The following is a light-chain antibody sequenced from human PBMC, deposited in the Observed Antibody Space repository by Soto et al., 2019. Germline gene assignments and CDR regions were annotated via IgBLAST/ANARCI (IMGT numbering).Light chain of an antibody. Sequence: EIVLTQSPGTLSLSPGERATLSCSASQSVSSSYLAWYQQKPGQAPRLLIYGASSRATGIPDRFSGSGSGTDFTLTISRLEPVDFEVYYCQQYGSSPGTFGQGTNVEIK. J-gene: IGKJ1*01. CDR3: QQYGSSPGT. V-gene: IGKV3-20*01. CDR2: GAS. CDR1: QSVSSSY.